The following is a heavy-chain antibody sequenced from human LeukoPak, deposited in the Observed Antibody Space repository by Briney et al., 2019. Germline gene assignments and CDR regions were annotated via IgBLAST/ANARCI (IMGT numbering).Heavy chain of an antibody. V-gene: IGHV3-33*01. J-gene: IGHJ4*02. CDR2: FNYDGSDK. D-gene: IGHD3-22*01. CDR1: GFTFSSYG. Sequence: RRSLRLSCAASGFTFSSYGMHWVRQAPGKGLEWVAIFNYDGSDKYYADSVKGRFTISRDNSKDTLYLQMDSLRAEDTAVYYCARQIAYYYDSSGYYTTDYWGQGTLVTVSS. CDR3: ARQIAYYYDSSGYYTTDY.